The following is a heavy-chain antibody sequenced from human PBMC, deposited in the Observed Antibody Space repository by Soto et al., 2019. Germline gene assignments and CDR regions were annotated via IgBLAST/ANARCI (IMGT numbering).Heavy chain of an antibody. Sequence: EVQLVESGGGLVQPGGSLRLSCAATGFTFSTYWMHWVRQGPGKGLVWVSRISTDGSSTTYADSVKGRFTISRDNAKNTLYLPMNSLRAEDTAVYYCARATGSNHPFDYWGQGSLVTVSS. CDR1: GFTFSTYW. CDR3: ARATGSNHPFDY. CDR2: ISTDGSST. J-gene: IGHJ4*02. D-gene: IGHD2-2*01. V-gene: IGHV3-74*01.